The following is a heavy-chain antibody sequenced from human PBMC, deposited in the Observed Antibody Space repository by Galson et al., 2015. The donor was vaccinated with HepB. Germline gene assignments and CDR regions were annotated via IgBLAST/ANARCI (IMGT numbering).Heavy chain of an antibody. D-gene: IGHD1-26*01. CDR1: GYSFSTYW. CDR2: IYPHDSDT. V-gene: IGHV5-51*01. CDR3: ARRILYSGSSSYYFDF. Sequence: QSGAEVKKPGESLKISCKASGYSFSTYWIAWVRQMPGKGLEWMGIIYPHDSDTRYSPSFQGLVTISADESISTAYLQWASLKASDTAMYYCARRILYSGSSSYYFDFWGQGTLVTVSS. J-gene: IGHJ4*02.